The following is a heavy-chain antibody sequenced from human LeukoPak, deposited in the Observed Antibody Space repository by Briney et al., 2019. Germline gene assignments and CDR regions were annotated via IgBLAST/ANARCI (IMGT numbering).Heavy chain of an antibody. D-gene: IGHD6-13*01. V-gene: IGHV4-39*07. CDR3: ARGPIASGYSSSWYVPGVDY. CDR2: IYHSGTTYSGST. J-gene: IGHJ4*02. Sequence: SETLSLTCNVSGASMSNYYWVWIRQPPGKGLEWIGSIYHSGTTYSGSTYYNPSLKSRVTISVDTSKNQFSLKLSSVTAADTAVYYCARGPIASGYSSSWYVPGVDYWGQGTLVTVSS. CDR1: GASMSNYY.